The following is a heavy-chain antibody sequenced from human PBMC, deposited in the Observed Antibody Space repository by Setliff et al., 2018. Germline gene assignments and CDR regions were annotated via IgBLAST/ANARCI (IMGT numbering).Heavy chain of an antibody. Sequence: SVKVSCKASGGTFSSYGISWVRQAPGQGLEWMGGTIPIFGTTDYAQKFQGRVTIITDEPTSTAFMQLSSLRSEDTAVYYCVREGVDSRSSTDYRYYMDVWGKGTTVTVSS. D-gene: IGHD3-22*01. CDR1: GGTFSSYG. CDR2: TIPIFGTT. J-gene: IGHJ6*03. CDR3: VREGVDSRSSTDYRYYMDV. V-gene: IGHV1-69*05.